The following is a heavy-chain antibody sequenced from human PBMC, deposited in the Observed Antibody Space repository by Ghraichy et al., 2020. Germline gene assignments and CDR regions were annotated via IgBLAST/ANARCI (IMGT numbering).Heavy chain of an antibody. CDR1: GGSISSSNW. CDR3: ARGVRGLDSSGYGSYYYYGMDV. Sequence: SETLSLTCAVSGGSISSSNWWSWVRQPPGKGLEWIGEIYHSGSTNYNPSLKSRVTISVDKSKNQFSLKLSSVTAADTAVYYCARGVRGLDSSGYGSYYYYGMDVWGQGTTVTVSS. V-gene: IGHV4-4*02. J-gene: IGHJ6*02. CDR2: IYHSGST. D-gene: IGHD3-22*01.